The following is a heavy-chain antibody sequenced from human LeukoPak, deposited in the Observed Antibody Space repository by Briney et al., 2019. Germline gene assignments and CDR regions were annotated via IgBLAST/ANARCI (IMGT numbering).Heavy chain of an antibody. V-gene: IGHV3-21*06. CDR3: ARSLRDAFDI. J-gene: IGHJ3*02. CDR1: GFTFSSYP. Sequence: GRSLRLSCAVSGFTFSSYPMNGLRSATAKGLEWVSSLSGTCRYIYYADLMKGRFTISRDNAKNSLYLQMNSLRAGDTAVYYCARSLRDAFDIWGQGTMVTVSS. CDR2: LSGTCRYI.